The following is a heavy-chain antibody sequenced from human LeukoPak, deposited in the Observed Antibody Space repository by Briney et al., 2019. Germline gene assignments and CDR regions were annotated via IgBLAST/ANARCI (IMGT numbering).Heavy chain of an antibody. CDR2: ISSSGSTI. CDR3: ARYCSGGSCYNYYYGMDV. CDR1: GFTFSSYE. D-gene: IGHD2-15*01. V-gene: IGHV3-48*03. J-gene: IGHJ6*04. Sequence: GGSLRLACAASGFTFSSYEMNWVRQAPGKGLEWVSYISSSGSTIYYADSVKGRFTISRDNAKNSLYLQMNSLRAEGTAVYYYARYCSGGSCYNYYYGMDVWGKGTTVTVSS.